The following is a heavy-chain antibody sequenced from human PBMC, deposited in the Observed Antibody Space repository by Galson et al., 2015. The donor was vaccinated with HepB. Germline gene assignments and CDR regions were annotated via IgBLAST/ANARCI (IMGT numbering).Heavy chain of an antibody. CDR1: GLIFNNYA. J-gene: IGHJ6*02. D-gene: IGHD3-10*01. Sequence: SLRLSCAASGLIFNNYAMTWVRQGPGKGLEWVSAIRGGGSSTFYADSVKGRFTISRDNSRKILYLLMTSLTVEDTAVYYCVKDRRMSGVYGSGDYYDYGMDVWGQGTLVTVSS. CDR2: IRGGGSST. CDR3: VKDRRMSGVYGSGDYYDYGMDV. V-gene: IGHV3-23*01.